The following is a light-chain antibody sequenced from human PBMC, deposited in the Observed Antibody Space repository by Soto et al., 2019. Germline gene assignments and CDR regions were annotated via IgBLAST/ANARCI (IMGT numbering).Light chain of an antibody. Sequence: DIQMTQSPSSLSASVGDRVTITSRASQSIVSSLNWYQQKPGEAPKLLIYAASSLQSGVPSRFSGSGAGTDFTLTISSLQPEDFATYYCQQSYTTPLTFGGGTKVEIK. V-gene: IGKV1-39*01. CDR3: QQSYTTPLT. J-gene: IGKJ4*01. CDR2: AAS. CDR1: QSIVSS.